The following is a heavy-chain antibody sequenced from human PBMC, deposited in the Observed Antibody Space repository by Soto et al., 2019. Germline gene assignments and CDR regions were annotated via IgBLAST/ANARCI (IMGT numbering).Heavy chain of an antibody. CDR1: GGSISSSRYY. V-gene: IGHV4-39*01. CDR3: ARHVGDVDY. J-gene: IGHJ4*02. CDR2: IYYSGST. Sequence: QLQLQESGPGLVKPSETLSLTCSVSGGSISSSRYYWGWIRQAPGKGLEWIGGIYYSGSTYYNPSLKSRVTISVNKSKNQFSLKLSSVTAGDTAVYYCARHVGDVDYWGQGTLVTVSS. D-gene: IGHD2-21*02.